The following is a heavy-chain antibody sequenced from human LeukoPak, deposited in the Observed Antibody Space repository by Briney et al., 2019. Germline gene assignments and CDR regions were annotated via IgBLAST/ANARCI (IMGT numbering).Heavy chain of an antibody. Sequence: PGGSLRLSPAPPGFTPSSAAISAVPHAPGEGRWWGSGITGSGGSTYHADSVKGRFTISRDNSKNTLYLQMSSLRAEDSAIYYCAKGSAYGRPYYFDYWGQGILVTVSS. J-gene: IGHJ4*02. V-gene: IGHV3-23*01. D-gene: IGHD3-16*01. CDR2: ITGSGGST. CDR3: AKGSAYGRPYYFDY. CDR1: GFTPSSAA.